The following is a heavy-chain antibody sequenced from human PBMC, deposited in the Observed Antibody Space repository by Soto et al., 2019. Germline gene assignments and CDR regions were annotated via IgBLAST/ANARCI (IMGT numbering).Heavy chain of an antibody. J-gene: IGHJ3*02. V-gene: IGHV4-34*01. D-gene: IGHD6-6*01. CDR1: GGSFSGYY. CDR3: ARGHRQGYSRSLSAFDI. Sequence: SETLSLTCAVYGGSFSGYYWTWKRQPPGKGLEWIGEINHSGSTNYNPSLKSRVTISVDTSKNQFSLKLSSVTAADTAVYYCARGHRQGYSRSLSAFDIWGQGTMVTVPS. CDR2: INHSGST.